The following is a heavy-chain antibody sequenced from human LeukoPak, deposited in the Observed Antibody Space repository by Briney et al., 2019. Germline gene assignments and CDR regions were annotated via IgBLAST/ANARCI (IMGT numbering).Heavy chain of an antibody. V-gene: IGHV3-30*04. D-gene: IGHD6-19*01. CDR2: ISYDGSNK. J-gene: IGHJ6*03. CDR3: ASAGTRGNDDYYYMDV. CDR1: GFTFSSYA. Sequence: GGSLRLSCAASGFTFSSYALHWVRQAPGKGLEWVAAISYDGSNKYHADSVKGRFTVSRDNSKNTVYLQMNSLRAEDAAVYYCASAGTRGNDDYYYMDVWGKGTTVTVSS.